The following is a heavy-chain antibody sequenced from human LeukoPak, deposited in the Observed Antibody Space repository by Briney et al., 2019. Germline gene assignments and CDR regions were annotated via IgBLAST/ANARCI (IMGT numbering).Heavy chain of an antibody. V-gene: IGHV1-24*01. D-gene: IGHD4-11*01. J-gene: IGHJ4*02. Sequence: ASVKVSCKVSGYTLTELSMHWVRQAPGKGLEWMGGFDPEDGETIYAQKFQGRVTMTEDTSTDTAYMELSSLRSEDTAVCYCATVAVTTDPFDYWGQGTLVTVSS. CDR2: FDPEDGET. CDR1: GYTLTELS. CDR3: ATVAVTTDPFDY.